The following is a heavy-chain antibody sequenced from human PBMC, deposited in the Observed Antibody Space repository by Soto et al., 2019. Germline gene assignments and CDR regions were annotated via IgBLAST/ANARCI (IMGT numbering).Heavy chain of an antibody. V-gene: IGHV1-2*02. J-gene: IGHJ6*02. CDR1: GYTFSGYY. Sequence: ASVKVSCKASGYTFSGYYIHWLRQAPGQGLEWMGWINPNSGGTNYAQKFQGRVTVTRDTPASTAYMELSRLTSDDTAVYYCARSLTEGYCTITGCYTRPLYGMDVWGQGTTVTVSS. CDR3: ARSLTEGYCTITGCYTRPLYGMDV. CDR2: INPNSGGT. D-gene: IGHD2-2*02.